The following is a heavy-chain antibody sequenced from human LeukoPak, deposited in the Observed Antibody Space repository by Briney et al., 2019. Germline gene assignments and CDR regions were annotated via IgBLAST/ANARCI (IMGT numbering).Heavy chain of an antibody. J-gene: IGHJ4*02. V-gene: IGHV3-74*01. Sequence: PGGSLRLSCAASGFTFSTYWMHWVRQAPGKGLVWVSRIDHDGINTYYADSVKGRFTISRDNAKNTLYLRMNGLRAEDTAVYYCARAPAHYYDSSDHYYVGESYFDYWGQGTLVTVSS. CDR1: GFTFSTYW. D-gene: IGHD3-22*01. CDR2: IDHDGINT. CDR3: ARAPAHYYDSSDHYYVGESYFDY.